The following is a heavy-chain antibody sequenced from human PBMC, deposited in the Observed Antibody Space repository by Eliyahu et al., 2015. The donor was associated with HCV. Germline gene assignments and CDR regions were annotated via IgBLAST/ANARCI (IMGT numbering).Heavy chain of an antibody. V-gene: IGHV4-34*01. Sequence: QVQLQQWGAGLLKPSETLSLTCAVYGGSFSGYYWSWIRQPPGKGLEWIGEINHSGSTNYNPSLKSRVTISVDTSKNQFSLKLSSVTAADTAVYYCANGIAAAAIHRWGQGTLVTVSS. CDR3: ANGIAAAAIHR. CDR2: INHSGST. D-gene: IGHD6-13*01. J-gene: IGHJ4*02. CDR1: GGSFSGYY.